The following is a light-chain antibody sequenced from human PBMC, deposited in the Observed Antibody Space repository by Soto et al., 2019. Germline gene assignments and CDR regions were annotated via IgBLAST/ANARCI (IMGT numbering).Light chain of an antibody. J-gene: IGKJ4*01. CDR2: EAS. Sequence: EIVMTQSPATLSLSPGERATLSCRASQDITTYLAWYQHRPGQGPRLLIYEASKRATGIPARFSGSGSGTDFALTFSSLGPEDFGVYYGQQRHAWPTTFGGGAKVDI. CDR1: QDITTY. V-gene: IGKV3-11*01. CDR3: QQRHAWPTT.